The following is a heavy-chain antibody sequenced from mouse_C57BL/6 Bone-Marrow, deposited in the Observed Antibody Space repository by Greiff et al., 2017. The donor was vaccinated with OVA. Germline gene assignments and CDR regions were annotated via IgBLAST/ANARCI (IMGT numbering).Heavy chain of an antibody. CDR1: GYTFTSYW. J-gene: IGHJ2*01. V-gene: IGHV1-5*01. D-gene: IGHD4-1*01. CDR2: IYPGNSDT. CDR3: TREDWEKYFDY. Sequence: VQLKESGTVLARPGASVKMSCKTSGYTFTSYWMHWVKQRPGQGLEWIGDIYPGNSDTSYNQKFKGKAKLTAVTAASTSYMELSSLTNEDAEVYYCTREDWEKYFDYWGQGTTLTVSA.